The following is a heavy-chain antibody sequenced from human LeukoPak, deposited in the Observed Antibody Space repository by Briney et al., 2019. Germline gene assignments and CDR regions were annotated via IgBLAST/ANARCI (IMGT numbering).Heavy chain of an antibody. CDR1: GGTFSSYA. CDR2: IIPIFGTA. J-gene: IGHJ4*02. CDR3: ARGGIVVVPAAYFDY. D-gene: IGHD2-2*01. Sequence: ASVKVSCKASGGTFSSYAISWVRQAPGQGLEWMGGIIPIFGTANYAQKFQGRVTITRDTSASTAYMELSSLRSEDTAVYYCARGGIVVVPAAYFDYWGQGTLVTVSS. V-gene: IGHV1-69*05.